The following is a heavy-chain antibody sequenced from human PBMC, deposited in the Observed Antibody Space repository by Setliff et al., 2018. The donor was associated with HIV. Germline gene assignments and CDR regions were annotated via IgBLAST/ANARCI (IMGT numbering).Heavy chain of an antibody. D-gene: IGHD6-6*01. CDR3: VKDAGYGSSGPCLVH. V-gene: IGHV4-4*07. CDR1: GGSFSGYY. Sequence: SETLSLTCAVYGGSFSGYYWTWIRQPAGKGLEWIGNIYISGSTNINPSLESRVTISMATSKNQFSLKLTSVTAADTAVYYCVKDAGYGSSGPCLVHWGQGIPVTVSS. CDR2: IYISGST. J-gene: IGHJ4*02.